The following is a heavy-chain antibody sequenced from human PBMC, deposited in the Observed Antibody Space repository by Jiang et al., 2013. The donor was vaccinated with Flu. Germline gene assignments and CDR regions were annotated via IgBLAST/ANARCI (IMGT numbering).Heavy chain of an antibody. CDR3: ARHQIGWEQQVVPAAMGY. D-gene: IGHD2-2*01. CDR2: IDPSDSYT. CDR1: GYSFTSYW. J-gene: IGHJ4*02. V-gene: IGHV5-10-1*01. Sequence: GAEVKKPGESLRISCKGSGYSFTSYWISWVRQMPGKGLEWMGRIDPSDSYTNYSPSFQGHVTISADKSISTAYLQWSSLKASDTAMYYCARHQIGWEQQVVPAAMGYWGQGTLVTVSS.